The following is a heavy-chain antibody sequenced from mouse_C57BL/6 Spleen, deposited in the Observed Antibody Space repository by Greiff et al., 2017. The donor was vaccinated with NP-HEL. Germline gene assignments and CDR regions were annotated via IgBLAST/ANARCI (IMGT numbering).Heavy chain of an antibody. CDR1: GYTFTDYE. CDR3: TRGGELRSDYYAMDY. J-gene: IGHJ4*01. Sequence: VKLVESGAELVRPGASVTLSCKASGYTFTDYEMHWVKQTPVHGLEWIGAIDPETGGTAYNQKFKGKAILTADKSSSTAYMELRSLTSEDSAVYYCTRGGELRSDYYAMDYWGQGTSVTVSS. CDR2: IDPETGGT. D-gene: IGHD1-1*01. V-gene: IGHV1-15*01.